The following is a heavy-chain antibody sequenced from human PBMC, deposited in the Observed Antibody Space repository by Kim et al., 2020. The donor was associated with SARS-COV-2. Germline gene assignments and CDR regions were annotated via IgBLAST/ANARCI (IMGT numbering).Heavy chain of an antibody. CDR3: AADPGGSGRKPGRRFDY. CDR2: IVVGSGNT. V-gene: IGHV1-58*01. D-gene: IGHD3-10*01. J-gene: IGHJ4*02. CDR1: GFTFTSSA. Sequence: SVKVSCKASGFTFTSSAVQWVRQARGQRLEWIGWIVVGSGNTNYAQKFQERVTITRDMSTSTAYMELSSLRSEDTAVYYCAADPGGSGRKPGRRFDYWGQGTLVTVSS.